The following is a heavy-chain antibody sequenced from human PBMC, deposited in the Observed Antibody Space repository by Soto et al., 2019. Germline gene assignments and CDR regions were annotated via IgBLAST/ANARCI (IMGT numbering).Heavy chain of an antibody. CDR3: ARDKDRQQLGWNYYCSLDV. Sequence: QGQLMQSGAEVKKPGSSEKVSCKASACTFSTSAISWVRQAPGEGIECAGGIMPVFATPYYAQKFQGRVTISAYESTNTAYLEQTGLTTSVTVVYYCARDKDRQQLGWNYYCSLDVWGQANAITVSS. J-gene: IGHJ6*02. CDR1: ACTFSTSA. CDR2: IMPVFATP. V-gene: IGHV1-69*12. D-gene: IGHD6-19*01.